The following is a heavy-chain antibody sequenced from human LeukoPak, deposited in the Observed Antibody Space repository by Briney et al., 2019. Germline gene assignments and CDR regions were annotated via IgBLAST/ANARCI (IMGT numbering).Heavy chain of an antibody. D-gene: IGHD3-10*01. CDR3: ARDRAYGSGSIAY. Sequence: GGSLRLSCAASGFTFTNYAMHWVRQAPGRGLEWVAVISYDGSNKYYADSLKGRFTISRDNSKNTLYLQMNSLKAEDTAVYYCARDRAYGSGSIAYWGQGTLVTVSS. CDR2: ISYDGSNK. V-gene: IGHV3-30*04. J-gene: IGHJ4*02. CDR1: GFTFTNYA.